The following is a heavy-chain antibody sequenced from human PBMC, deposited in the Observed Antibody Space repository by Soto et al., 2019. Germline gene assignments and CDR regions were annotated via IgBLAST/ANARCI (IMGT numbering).Heavy chain of an antibody. CDR2: IYPGDSDI. V-gene: IGHV5-51*01. CDR3: ARLKWNYRGYFDY. Sequence: ASLKISCKGCGYSFNNYWIGWVRQMPGKGLEWMGSIYPGDSDIRYSPSFRGQVSISADKSISAAYLQWSSLRASDTAMYYCARLKWNYRGYFDYWGQGTLVTASS. CDR1: GYSFNNYW. J-gene: IGHJ4*02. D-gene: IGHD1-7*01.